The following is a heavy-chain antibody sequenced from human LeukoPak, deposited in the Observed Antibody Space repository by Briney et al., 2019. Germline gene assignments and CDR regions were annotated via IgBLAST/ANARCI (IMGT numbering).Heavy chain of an antibody. CDR2: INPSGGIT. CDR1: GYTFSSYY. Sequence: ASVKVSCKASGYTFSSYYIHWVRQAPGQGLEWMGIINPSGGITTYAQKFEGRVTMTRDTSTSTVDMKLSRLRSEDTAVYYCARYSGSYHTYFDSWVQGTLVTVSS. D-gene: IGHD1-26*01. J-gene: IGHJ4*02. V-gene: IGHV1-46*01. CDR3: ARYSGSYHTYFDS.